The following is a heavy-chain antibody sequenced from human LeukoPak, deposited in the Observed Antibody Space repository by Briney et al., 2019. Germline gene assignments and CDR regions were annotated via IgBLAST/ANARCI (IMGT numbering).Heavy chain of an antibody. CDR2: IILIFGTA. V-gene: IGHV1-69*05. CDR3: APSRMPGHCSSTSCSPDAFDI. CDR1: GGTFSSYA. Sequence: SVKVSCKASGGTFSSYAISWVRQAPGQGLEWMGGIILIFGTANYAQKFQGRVTITTDESTSTAYMELSSLRSEDTAVYYCAPSRMPGHCSSTSCSPDAFDIWSQGTMVTVSS. J-gene: IGHJ3*02. D-gene: IGHD2-2*01.